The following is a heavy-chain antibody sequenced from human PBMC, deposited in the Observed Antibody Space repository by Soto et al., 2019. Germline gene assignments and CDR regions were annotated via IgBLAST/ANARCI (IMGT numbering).Heavy chain of an antibody. CDR1: GYRFSSYG. J-gene: IGHJ4*02. CDR3: VRVNEGVYYDSSGYYDF. CDR2: ISTYSGNT. Sequence: GASVNVSCKASGYRFSSYGICWVRQAPGQGLQWMGWISTYSGNTNFAQDFRDRLTMTTDTSTNTAYMELRSLTSEDMAVYYCVRVNEGVYYDSSGYYDFWGQGTLVTVSS. V-gene: IGHV1-18*03. D-gene: IGHD3-22*01.